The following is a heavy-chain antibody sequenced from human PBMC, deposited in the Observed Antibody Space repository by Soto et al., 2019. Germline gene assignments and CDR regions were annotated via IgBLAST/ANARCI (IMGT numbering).Heavy chain of an antibody. Sequence: GGSLRLSCAASGFTFSSYWMSWVRQAPGKGLEWVANIKQDGSEKYYVDSVKGRFTISRDNATNSLYLQMNSLRAEDTAVYYCARDPGTYYDFWSGTQYSDYWGQGTLVTVSS. J-gene: IGHJ4*02. CDR3: ARDPGTYYDFWSGTQYSDY. CDR2: IKQDGSEK. V-gene: IGHV3-7*01. CDR1: GFTFSSYW. D-gene: IGHD3-3*01.